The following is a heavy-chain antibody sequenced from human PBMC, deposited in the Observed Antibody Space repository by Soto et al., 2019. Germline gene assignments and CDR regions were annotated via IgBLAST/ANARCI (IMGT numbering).Heavy chain of an antibody. CDR1: GYCFTSYW. Sequence: GVSLKISCKGCGYCFTSYWIDRVRQMPGKGLEWMGIIYPGDSDTRYSPSFQGQVTISADKSISTAYLQWSSLKASDTAMYYCARGRVGSGRIYYYGMDVWGQGTTVTVSS. D-gene: IGHD6-19*01. CDR2: IYPGDSDT. CDR3: ARGRVGSGRIYYYGMDV. J-gene: IGHJ6*02. V-gene: IGHV5-51*01.